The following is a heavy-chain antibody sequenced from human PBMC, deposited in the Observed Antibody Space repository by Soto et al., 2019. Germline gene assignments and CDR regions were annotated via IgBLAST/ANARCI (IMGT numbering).Heavy chain of an antibody. J-gene: IGHJ5*02. D-gene: IGHD3-9*01. CDR3: ARSPANDILGP. Sequence: PSETLSLTCTVSGGSISSYYWSWIRQPPGKGLEWIGYIYYSGSTNYNPSLKSRVTISVDTSKNQFSPKLSSVTAADTAVYYCARSPANDILGPWGQGTLVTVSS. CDR2: IYYSGST. V-gene: IGHV4-59*01. CDR1: GGSISSYY.